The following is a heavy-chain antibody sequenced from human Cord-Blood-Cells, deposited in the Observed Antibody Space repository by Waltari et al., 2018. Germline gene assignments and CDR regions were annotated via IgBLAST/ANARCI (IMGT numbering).Heavy chain of an antibody. V-gene: IGHV1-3*01. D-gene: IGHD5-12*01. CDR3: ARGPSRRKDGYNYAFDI. Sequence: HVQLVQSGAEVKKPGASVKVSCKSSGYTFTSSAMHWVCQAPGQRLEWMGWSNAGNGNTKYAQKFQGRGTITRDKSASTAYMELSSLRSEDTAVYYCARGPSRRKDGYNYAFDIWGQGTMVTVSS. J-gene: IGHJ3*02. CDR1: GYTFTSSA. CDR2: SNAGNGNT.